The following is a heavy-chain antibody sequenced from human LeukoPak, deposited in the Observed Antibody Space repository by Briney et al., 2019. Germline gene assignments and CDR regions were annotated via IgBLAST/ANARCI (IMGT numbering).Heavy chain of an antibody. Sequence: ASVKVSCKASGYTFTSYGISWVRQAPGQGLEWMGWISAYNGNTNYAQELQGRVTMTTDTSTSTAYMELRSLRSDDTAVYYCARSEETPPYYYYYGMDVWGQGTTVTVSS. CDR3: ARSEETPPYYYYYGMDV. CDR1: GYTFTSYG. CDR2: ISAYNGNT. V-gene: IGHV1-18*01. J-gene: IGHJ6*02.